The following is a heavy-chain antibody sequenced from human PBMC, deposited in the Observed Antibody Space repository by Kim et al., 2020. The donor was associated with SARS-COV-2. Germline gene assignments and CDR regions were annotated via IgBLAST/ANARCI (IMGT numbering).Heavy chain of an antibody. CDR3: ARDLPPPMTTVTTGGWGETEHGDY. CDR1: GFTFSSYS. J-gene: IGHJ4*02. V-gene: IGHV3-21*01. CDR2: ISSSSSYI. D-gene: IGHD4-17*01. Sequence: GGSLRLSCAASGFTFSSYSMNWVRQAPGKGLEWVSSISSSSSYICYADSVKGRFTISRDNAKNSLYLQMNSLRAEDTAVYYCARDLPPPMTTVTTGGWGETEHGDYSGQGTLVTVSS.